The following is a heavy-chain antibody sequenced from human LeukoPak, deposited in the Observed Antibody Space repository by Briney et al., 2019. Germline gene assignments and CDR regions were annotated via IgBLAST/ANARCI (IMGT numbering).Heavy chain of an antibody. D-gene: IGHD6-13*01. Sequence: SQTLSVTCAISGDSVSSDSASWNWLRQSPSRGLEWLGRTCYRSKWYYHYAQSLKSRININPDTSKNHFSLQLNSVTPEDTAVYYCARNYCSSWLDNWGQGTLVTVSS. CDR2: TCYRSKWYY. CDR1: GDSVSSDSAS. V-gene: IGHV6-1*01. CDR3: ARNYCSSWLDN. J-gene: IGHJ4*02.